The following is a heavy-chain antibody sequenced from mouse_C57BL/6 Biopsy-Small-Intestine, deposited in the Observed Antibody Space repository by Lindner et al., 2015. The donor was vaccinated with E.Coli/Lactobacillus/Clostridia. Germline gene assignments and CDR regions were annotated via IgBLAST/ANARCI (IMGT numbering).Heavy chain of an antibody. D-gene: IGHD1-1*01. Sequence: VQLQESGPELVKPGASVKISCKASGCSLTAYYMHWVKQSHGNILDWIGYIYPYNGLSSYNHKFRGKATLTVDKSSSTAYMELRSLTSEDSAVYYCARNSGSRGYFDVWGTGTTVTVSS. CDR3: ARNSGSRGYFDV. CDR1: GCSLTAYY. CDR2: IYPYNGLS. V-gene: IGHV1-31*01. J-gene: IGHJ1*03.